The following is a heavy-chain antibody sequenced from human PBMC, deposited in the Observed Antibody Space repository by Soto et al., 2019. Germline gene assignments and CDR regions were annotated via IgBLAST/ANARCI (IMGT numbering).Heavy chain of an antibody. Sequence: QLQLQESGPGLVKPSETLSLTCTVSGGSISSSSYFWGWIRQPPGKGLEWIGNIHYRGSTHYNASLKSRVTISEDTSKNQLSLKLSSVTAADSAVYSCARGIGYYFDSWGQGTLVTVSS. J-gene: IGHJ4*02. CDR1: GGSISSSSYF. V-gene: IGHV4-39*01. CDR2: IHYRGST. CDR3: ARGIGYYFDS. D-gene: IGHD5-12*01.